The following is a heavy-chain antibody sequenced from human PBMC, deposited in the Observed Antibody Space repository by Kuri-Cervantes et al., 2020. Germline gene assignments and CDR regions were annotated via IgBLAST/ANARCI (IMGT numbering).Heavy chain of an antibody. V-gene: IGHV1-2*02. Sequence: ASVKVSCKASGYTFTGYYMHWVRQAPGQGLEWMGWINPNSGGTNYAQKFQGRVTMTRDTSISTAYMELSRLRSDDTAVYYCARTAVAGLGANWFDPWGQGTLVTVSS. J-gene: IGHJ5*02. CDR2: INPNSGGT. CDR1: GYTFTGYY. CDR3: ARTAVAGLGANWFDP. D-gene: IGHD6-19*01.